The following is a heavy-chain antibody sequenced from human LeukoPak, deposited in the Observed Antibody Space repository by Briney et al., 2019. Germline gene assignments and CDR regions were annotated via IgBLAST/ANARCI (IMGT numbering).Heavy chain of an antibody. V-gene: IGHV3-21*06. CDR1: GFTVTSNY. CDR2: ISSSSRDI. D-gene: IGHD3-9*01. J-gene: IGHJ5*02. Sequence: GGSLRLSCAASGFTVTSNYMSWVRQAPGKGLEWVSAISSSSRDIFYPDSVKGRFSITRDNTKSSLYLQMNSLRAEDTAVYYCAKDLNGTPFDPWGQGTLVTVSS. CDR3: AKDLNGTPFDP.